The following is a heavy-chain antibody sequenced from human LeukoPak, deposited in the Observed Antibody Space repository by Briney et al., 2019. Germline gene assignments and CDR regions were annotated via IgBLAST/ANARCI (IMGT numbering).Heavy chain of an antibody. CDR3: ARVGSGSYPDAFDI. Sequence: PGGSLRLSCAASGFSISRYWMAWVRQAPGKGLEWVANIKEDGSDKNYVDSVKGRFTISRDNAKNSLYLQMNSLRAEDTAVYYCARVGSGSYPDAFDIWGQGTMVTVSS. D-gene: IGHD1-26*01. CDR1: GFSISRYW. J-gene: IGHJ3*02. CDR2: IKEDGSDK. V-gene: IGHV3-7*01.